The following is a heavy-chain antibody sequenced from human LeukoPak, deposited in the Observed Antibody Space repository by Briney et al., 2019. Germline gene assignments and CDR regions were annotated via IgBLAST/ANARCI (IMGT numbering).Heavy chain of an antibody. J-gene: IGHJ4*02. D-gene: IGHD3-10*01. Sequence: GSLRLSCAASGFTLSSYGMSWVRQAPGKGLEWVSAISGSGGSTYYADSVKGRFTISRDNSKNTLYLQMNSLRAEDTAVYYCAKSSEYYYGSGSYYAFFDHWGQGTLVTVSS. CDR2: ISGSGGST. CDR1: GFTLSSYG. V-gene: IGHV3-23*01. CDR3: AKSSEYYYGSGSYYAFFDH.